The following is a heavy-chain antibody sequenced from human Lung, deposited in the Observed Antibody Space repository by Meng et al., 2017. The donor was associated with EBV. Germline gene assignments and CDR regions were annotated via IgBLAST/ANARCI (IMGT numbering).Heavy chain of an antibody. J-gene: IGHJ4*02. CDR1: GGSISSGGYY. CDR3: ARSSKWHEMWY. Sequence: QVRLQEWGPGLVKPSQTLSLTCTVSGGSISSGGYYWSWIRQHPGKGLEWIGYIYYSGSTYYNPSLKSRVTISVDTSKNQLSLKVNSVTAADTAVYYCARSSKWHEMWYWGQGTLVTVSS. V-gene: IGHV4-31*03. D-gene: IGHD6-13*01. CDR2: IYYSGST.